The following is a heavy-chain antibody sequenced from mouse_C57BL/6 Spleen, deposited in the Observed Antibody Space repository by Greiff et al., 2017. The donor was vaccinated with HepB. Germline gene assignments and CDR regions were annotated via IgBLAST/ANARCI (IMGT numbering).Heavy chain of an antibody. Sequence: QVQLQQPGAELVKPGASVKLSCKASGYTFTSYWMQWVKQRPGQGLEWIGEIDPSDSYTNYNQKFKGKATLTVDTSSSTANMQLSSLTSEDSAVYYCARGLRPRDMDYWGQGTSVTVSS. D-gene: IGHD3-2*02. CDR3: ARGLRPRDMDY. J-gene: IGHJ4*01. V-gene: IGHV1-50*01. CDR1: GYTFTSYW. CDR2: IDPSDSYT.